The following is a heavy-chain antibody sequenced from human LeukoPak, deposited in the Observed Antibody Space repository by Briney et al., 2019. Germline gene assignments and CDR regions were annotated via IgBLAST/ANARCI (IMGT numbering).Heavy chain of an antibody. CDR1: GGSISSYY. D-gene: IGHD5-18*01. Sequence: PSVTLSLTCTVSGGSISSYYWSWIRHAPGKGLEWVGYVYYSGSTNYNPSLKSRITVSVETAKSQFSLKLTSVTAADTAVYYCASSFRGYSYYRFDYWGQGTLVIVSS. J-gene: IGHJ4*02. CDR3: ASSFRGYSYYRFDY. CDR2: VYYSGST. V-gene: IGHV4-59*01.